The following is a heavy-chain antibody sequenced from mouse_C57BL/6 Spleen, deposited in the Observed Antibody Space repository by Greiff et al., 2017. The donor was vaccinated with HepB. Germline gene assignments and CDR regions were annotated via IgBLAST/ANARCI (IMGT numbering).Heavy chain of an antibody. Sequence: EVQLQESGEGLVKPGGSLKLSCAASGFTFSSYAMSWVRQTPEKRLEWVAYISSGGDYIYYADTVKGRFTISRDNARNTLYLQMSSLKSEDTAMYYCTRDYYGSSYGYFDVWGTGTTVTVSS. CDR1: GFTFSSYA. D-gene: IGHD1-1*01. CDR3: TRDYYGSSYGYFDV. V-gene: IGHV5-9-1*02. J-gene: IGHJ1*03. CDR2: ISSGGDYI.